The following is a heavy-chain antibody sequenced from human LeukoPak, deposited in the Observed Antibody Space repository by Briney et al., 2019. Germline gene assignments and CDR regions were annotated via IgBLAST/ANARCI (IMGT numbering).Heavy chain of an antibody. V-gene: IGHV4-59*01. Sequence: SETLSLTCTVSGGSISNYFWSWIRQPPGRGLEWIGYIYYSRNTNYNPSLKSRVTISVDTSKNQFSLKVTSATAADTAVYYCARGSWYSSGVWPVFDHWGQGTLIAVSS. J-gene: IGHJ4*02. CDR3: ARGSWYSSGVWPVFDH. CDR2: IYYSRNT. D-gene: IGHD6-19*01. CDR1: GGSISNYF.